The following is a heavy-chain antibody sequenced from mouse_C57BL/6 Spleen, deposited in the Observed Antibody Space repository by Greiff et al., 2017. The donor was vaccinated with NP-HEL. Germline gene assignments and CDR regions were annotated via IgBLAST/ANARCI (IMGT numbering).Heavy chain of an antibody. CDR1: GFTFSSYA. J-gene: IGHJ1*03. CDR3: TRERLSYGYFDV. Sequence: EVNVVESGEGLVKPGGSLKLSCAASGFTFSSYAMSWVRQTPEKRLEWVAYISSGGDYIYYADTVKGRFTISRDNARNTLYLQMSSLKSEDTAMYYCTRERLSYGYFDVWGTGTTVTVSS. V-gene: IGHV5-9-1*02. CDR2: ISSGGDYI. D-gene: IGHD3-2*02.